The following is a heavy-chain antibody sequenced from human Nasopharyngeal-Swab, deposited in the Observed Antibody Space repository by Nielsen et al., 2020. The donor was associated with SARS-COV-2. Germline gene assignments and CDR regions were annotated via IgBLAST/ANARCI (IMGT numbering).Heavy chain of an antibody. CDR3: ARDGQSRTNWFDP. J-gene: IGHJ5*02. CDR2: ISRSGGSI. D-gene: IGHD2-8*01. CDR1: GFTFSDYF. Sequence: GGSLRLSCTASGFTFSDYFMSWIRQAPGKGLEWVTYISRSGGSIYYADSVKGRFTISRDNAKNSLYLQMNSLRAEDTAVYYCARDGQSRTNWFDPWGQGTVVTVSS. V-gene: IGHV3-11*04.